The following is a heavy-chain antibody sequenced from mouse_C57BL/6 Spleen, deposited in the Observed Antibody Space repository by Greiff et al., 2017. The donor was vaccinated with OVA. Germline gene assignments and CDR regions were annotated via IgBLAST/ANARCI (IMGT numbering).Heavy chain of an antibody. CDR1: GFTFTDYY. CDR3: ARVRYYGSPRYFDV. V-gene: IGHV7-3*01. D-gene: IGHD1-1*01. Sequence: EVKLVESGGGLVQPGGSLSLSCAASGFTFTDYYMSWVRQPPGKALEWLGFIRNKANGYTTEYSASVKGRFTISRDNSQSILYLQMNALRAEDSATYYCARVRYYGSPRYFDVWGTGTTVTVSS. CDR2: IRNKANGYTT. J-gene: IGHJ1*03.